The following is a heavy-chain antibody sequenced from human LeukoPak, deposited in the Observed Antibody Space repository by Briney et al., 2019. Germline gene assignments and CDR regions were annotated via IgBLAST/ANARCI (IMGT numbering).Heavy chain of an antibody. CDR2: MSSGGSTI. J-gene: IGHJ4*02. CDR3: ARGMGRIAAAGTFDY. D-gene: IGHD6-13*01. Sequence: GGSLRLSCAASGFTFSSYEMNWVRQAPGKGLEWVSYMSSGGSTIYYADPVKGRFTISRDNAKNSLYLQMNSLRAEDTAVYYCARGMGRIAAAGTFDYWGQGTLVTVSS. CDR1: GFTFSSYE. V-gene: IGHV3-48*03.